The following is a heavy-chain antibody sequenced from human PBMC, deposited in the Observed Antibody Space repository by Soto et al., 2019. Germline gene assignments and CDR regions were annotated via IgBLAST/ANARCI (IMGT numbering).Heavy chain of an antibody. CDR2: IYYSGST. D-gene: IGHD3-22*01. V-gene: IGHV4-30-4*01. CDR3: ARETTMIVLDY. J-gene: IGHJ4*02. Sequence: TLSLTCTVSGGSISSGDYYWSWIRQPPGKGLEWIGYIYYSGSTYYNPSLKSRVTISVDTSKNQFSLKLSSVTAADTAVYYCARETTMIVLDYWGQGALVIVSS. CDR1: GGSISSGDYY.